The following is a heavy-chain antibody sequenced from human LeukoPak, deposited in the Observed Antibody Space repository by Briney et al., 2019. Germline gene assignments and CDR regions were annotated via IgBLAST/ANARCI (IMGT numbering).Heavy chain of an antibody. CDR2: IIAYNVNT. CDR3: ARVGYYDFWSGRLDYFDY. D-gene: IGHD3-3*01. J-gene: IGHJ4*02. V-gene: IGHV1-18*01. Sequence: GASVKVSCKASGYTFTSYGISWVRQAPGQGLEWMGWIIAYNVNTNYAQKLQARVTMTTDTSTSTAYMELRTLRSDDTAVYSCARVGYYDFWSGRLDYFDYWGQGTLVTVSS. CDR1: GYTFTSYG.